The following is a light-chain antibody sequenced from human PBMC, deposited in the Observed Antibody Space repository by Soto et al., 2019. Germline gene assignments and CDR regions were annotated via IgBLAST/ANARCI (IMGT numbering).Light chain of an antibody. J-gene: IGKJ5*01. CDR2: GAS. CDR3: QQYNNWIT. CDR1: QSVSCN. Sequence: EIVMTQSPATLSVSPGERATLSCRARQSVSCNLAWYQQKPGQAPRLLIYGASNRATGITARFSGSGDGTEFTLTISGLQSEDFAVYYCQQYNNWITFGQGTRLEIK. V-gene: IGKV3-15*01.